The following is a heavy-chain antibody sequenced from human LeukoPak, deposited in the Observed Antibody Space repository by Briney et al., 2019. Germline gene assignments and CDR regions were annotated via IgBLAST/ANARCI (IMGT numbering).Heavy chain of an antibody. J-gene: IGHJ4*02. CDR2: IYYSGST. CDR3: ARHVIAAAGTFDY. V-gene: IGHV4-30-4*01. D-gene: IGHD6-13*01. CDR1: GGSISSGDYY. Sequence: SETLSLTCTVSGGSISSGDYYWSWIRQPPGKGLEWIGYIYYSGSTYYNPSLKSRVTISVDTSKNQFSLKLSSVTAADTAVYYCARHVIAAAGTFDYWGQGTLVTVSS.